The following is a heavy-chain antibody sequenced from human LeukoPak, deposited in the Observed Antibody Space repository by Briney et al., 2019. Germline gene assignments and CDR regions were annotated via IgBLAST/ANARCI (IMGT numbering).Heavy chain of an antibody. D-gene: IGHD3-16*02. CDR1: GFTLSSYA. V-gene: IGHV3-23*01. CDR3: ANSHSPGHWGSYRPYDY. Sequence: PGGSLRLSCAASGFTLSSYAMSWVRQAPGRGLEWVSGITTTGGRAYYADSVKGRFTISRDNSKNTLYLQMNSLRVEDTAVYYCANSHSPGHWGSYRPYDYWGQGTLVIVSS. CDR2: ITTTGGRA. J-gene: IGHJ4*02.